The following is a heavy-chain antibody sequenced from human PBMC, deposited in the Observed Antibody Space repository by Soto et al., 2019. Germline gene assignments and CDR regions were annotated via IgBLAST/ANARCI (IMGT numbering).Heavy chain of an antibody. D-gene: IGHD3-10*01. Sequence: PSETHSQTVVVDDRSFSGDYWSWIRQPPGKGLEWIGEIDHSGSTNYNPSLKSRVTISVDTSKNQFSLKLSSVTAADTAVYYCARSTITMVRRNLKPFDYWGQGTLVTVSS. CDR2: IDHSGST. CDR1: DRSFSGDY. J-gene: IGHJ4*02. CDR3: ARSTITMVRRNLKPFDY. V-gene: IGHV4-34*01.